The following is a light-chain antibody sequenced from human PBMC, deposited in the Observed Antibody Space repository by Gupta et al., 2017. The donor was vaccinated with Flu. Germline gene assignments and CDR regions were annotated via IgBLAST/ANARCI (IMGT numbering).Light chain of an antibody. Sequence: QSVLTQPPPVSDAPRQCVTITSYGSSSNIGNNAVNWYQQLPGKAPKLLIYYDDLLPSGVSDRFSGSKSGTTASLAISGLQSEDEADYYCAAWDDSLNGVVFGGGTKLTVL. CDR2: YDD. CDR1: SSNIGNNA. CDR3: AAWDDSLNGVV. J-gene: IGLJ2*01. V-gene: IGLV1-36*01.